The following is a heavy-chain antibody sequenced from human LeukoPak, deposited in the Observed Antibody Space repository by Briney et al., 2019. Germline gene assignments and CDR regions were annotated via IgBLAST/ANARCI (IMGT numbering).Heavy chain of an antibody. CDR1: GFTFSNYA. D-gene: IGHD3-10*01. CDR2: ISSGGTYE. Sequence: GKSLRLSCAASGFTFSNYAMHWVRQAPGKGLEWVSLISSGGTYEYYADSVKGRFTISRDNSKNTLYLQLNSLRAEDTAVYYCARDSTYYYDSGSSGPHYFDNWGQGALVTVSS. V-gene: IGHV3-30*01. J-gene: IGHJ4*02. CDR3: ARDSTYYYDSGSSGPHYFDN.